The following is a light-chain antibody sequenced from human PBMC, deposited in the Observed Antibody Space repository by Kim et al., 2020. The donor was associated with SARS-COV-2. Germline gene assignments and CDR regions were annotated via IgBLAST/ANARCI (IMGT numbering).Light chain of an antibody. Sequence: LVTISSTGTSNDVGGYNYVHWYQQHPRKAPKHMIYDVSNRPSGVPDRFSGSKSGNTASLTISGLQAEDEADYYCCSYAGSYTLVFGGGTQLTVL. CDR3: CSYAGSYTLV. CDR2: DVS. V-gene: IGLV2-11*01. J-gene: IGLJ2*01. CDR1: SNDVGGYNY.